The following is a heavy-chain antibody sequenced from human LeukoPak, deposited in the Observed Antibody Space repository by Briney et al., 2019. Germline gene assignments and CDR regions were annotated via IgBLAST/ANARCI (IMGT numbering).Heavy chain of an antibody. J-gene: IGHJ5*02. D-gene: IGHD4-17*01. CDR2: IIPIFGTA. Sequence: ASVKVSCKASGGTFSSYAISWVRQAPGQGPEWMGGIIPIFGTANYAQKFQGRVTITADKSTSTAYMELSSLRSEDTAVYYCARDPADGDYVNNWFDPWGQGTLVTVSS. CDR3: ARDPADGDYVNNWFDP. CDR1: GGTFSSYA. V-gene: IGHV1-69*06.